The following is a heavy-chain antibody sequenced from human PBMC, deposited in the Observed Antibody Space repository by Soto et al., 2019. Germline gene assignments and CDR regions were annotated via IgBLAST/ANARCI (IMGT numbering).Heavy chain of an antibody. CDR1: GGSISNSNYY. CDR3: ARVAFTGTSDY. CDR2: IHHSGTT. V-gene: IGHV4-31*03. D-gene: IGHD3-16*01. J-gene: IGHJ4*02. Sequence: PSETLSLTCTVSGGSISNSNYYWSWIRQHPGKGLEWIGYIHHSGTTYYNPSLKSRVTISVDTSNNHFSLNLSSVTAADTAVYYCARVAFTGTSDYWGQGTLVTV.